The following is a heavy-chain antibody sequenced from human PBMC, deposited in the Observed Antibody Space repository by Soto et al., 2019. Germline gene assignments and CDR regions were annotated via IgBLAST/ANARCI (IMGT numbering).Heavy chain of an antibody. V-gene: IGHV4-39*01. CDR3: ARLGGYYQAFDN. Sequence: SETLSLTCTVSGGSISSSSYYWGWIRQPPGKGLEWIGSIYYSGSTYYNPSLKSRVTISVDTSKNQFSLKLSPVTAADTAVYYCARLGGYYQAFDNWGQGTLVTVSS. CDR1: GGSISSSSYY. J-gene: IGHJ4*02. D-gene: IGHD3-3*01. CDR2: IYYSGST.